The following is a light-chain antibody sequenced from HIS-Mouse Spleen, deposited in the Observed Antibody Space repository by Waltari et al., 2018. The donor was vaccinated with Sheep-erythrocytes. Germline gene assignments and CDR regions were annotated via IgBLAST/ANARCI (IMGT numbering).Light chain of an antibody. Sequence: SYELTQPPSVSVSPGQTARITCSGDALPKKYAYWYQQKSGQAPLLVLSEDSKRPAGIPGRFSGSSSGTMATLTISGAQVEDEADYYCYSTDSSGNHRVFGGGTKLTVL. J-gene: IGLJ2*01. CDR2: EDS. CDR3: YSTDSSGNHRV. CDR1: ALPKKY. V-gene: IGLV3-10*01.